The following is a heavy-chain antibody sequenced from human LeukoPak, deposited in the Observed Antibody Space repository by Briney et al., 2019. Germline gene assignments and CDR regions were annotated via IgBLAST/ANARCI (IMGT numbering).Heavy chain of an antibody. V-gene: IGHV4-34*01. J-gene: IGHJ5*01. CDR2: INHSGST. Sequence: SETLSLTCAVYGGSFSGYYWSWIRQPPGKGLEWIGEINHSGSTNYNPSLKSRVTISVDTSKNQFSLKLSSVTAADTAVYYCARQTWLLDSWGQGALVTVSS. CDR3: ARQTWLLDS. CDR1: GGSFSGYY. D-gene: IGHD5-12*01.